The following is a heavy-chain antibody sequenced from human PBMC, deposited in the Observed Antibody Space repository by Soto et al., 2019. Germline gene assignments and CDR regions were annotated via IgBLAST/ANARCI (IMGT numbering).Heavy chain of an antibody. D-gene: IGHD4-17*01. V-gene: IGHV3-74*01. J-gene: IGHJ1*01. CDR1: GFTFSTYW. Sequence: EVQLVESGGGLVQPGGSLRLSCAASGFTFSTYWMHWVRQAPGEGLVWVSRIKPDGTMTNYADSVKGRFTIYRDNANNTLYLQMNSLRAEDTAVYFCVSASYGDHEYFQNWGQGTLVTVSS. CDR2: IKPDGTMT. CDR3: VSASYGDHEYFQN.